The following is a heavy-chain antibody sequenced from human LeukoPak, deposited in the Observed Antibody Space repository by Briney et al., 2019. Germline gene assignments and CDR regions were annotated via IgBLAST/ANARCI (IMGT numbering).Heavy chain of an antibody. J-gene: IGHJ4*02. CDR3: VTLSTGNFDY. V-gene: IGHV1-18*01. D-gene: IGHD3-10*01. CDR1: GGTFSNYA. Sequence: ASVKVSCKASGGTFSNYAISWVRQAPGQGLEWMGWISAENGNTGYVENLQGRVTMTTDTSSSTVYMELRSLRPDDTAVYYCVTLSTGNFDYWGQGTLVTVSS. CDR2: ISAENGNT.